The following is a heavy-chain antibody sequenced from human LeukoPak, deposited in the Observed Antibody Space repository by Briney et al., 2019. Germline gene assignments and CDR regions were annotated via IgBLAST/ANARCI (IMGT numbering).Heavy chain of an antibody. D-gene: IGHD2-2*01. CDR3: AKDRRSGYQIVVYYFDY. V-gene: IGHV3-9*01. CDR2: ISWNSGSI. J-gene: IGHJ4*02. CDR1: GITFDDYA. Sequence: PGGSLRLSCVASGITFDDYAMHWVRQPPGKGLEWVSGISWNSGSIGYADSVKGRFTISRDNSKNTLYLQMNSLRAEDTAVYYCAKDRRSGYQIVVYYFDYWGQGTLVTVSS.